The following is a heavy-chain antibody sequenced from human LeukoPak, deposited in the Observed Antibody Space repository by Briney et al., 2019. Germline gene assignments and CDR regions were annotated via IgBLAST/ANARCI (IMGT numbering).Heavy chain of an antibody. CDR1: GFMYSGFD. CDR3: VRERGFRGSYYYDH. V-gene: IGHV3-48*02. Sequence: PGGSLRLSCAASGFMYSGFDMSWVRRAPGKGLEWVSYISSGSSTMYYAESVKGRFTISRDNAKTSLFLQMNGLRDEDTAVYYCVRERGFRGSYYYDHWGQGALVTVSS. CDR2: ISSGSSTM. D-gene: IGHD1-26*01. J-gene: IGHJ4*02.